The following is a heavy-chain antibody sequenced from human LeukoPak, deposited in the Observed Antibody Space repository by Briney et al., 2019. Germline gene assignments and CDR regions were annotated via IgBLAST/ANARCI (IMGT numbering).Heavy chain of an antibody. CDR3: ARATLSDSYFNY. Sequence: ASVKVSCKASGYTFTRYYMHWVRQAPGQGLEWMGIINPSGGSTSYAQKFQGRVTMTRDTSTNTVYMELSSLRSEDTAVYFCARATLSDSYFNYWGQGTLVTVSS. V-gene: IGHV1-46*01. J-gene: IGHJ4*02. CDR1: GYTFTRYY. CDR2: INPSGGST.